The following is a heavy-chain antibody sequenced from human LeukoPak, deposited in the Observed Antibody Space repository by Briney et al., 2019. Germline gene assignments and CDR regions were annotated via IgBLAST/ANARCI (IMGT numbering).Heavy chain of an antibody. Sequence: SGTLSLTCAVYGGSFGGYYWSWIRQPPGKGLEWIGEINHSGSTNYNPSLKSRVTISVDTSKNQFSLKLSSVTAADTAVYYRARGRGYCSSTSCYPHYYGMDVWGKGTTVTVSS. CDR1: GGSFGGYY. CDR2: INHSGST. CDR3: ARGRGYCSSTSCYPHYYGMDV. V-gene: IGHV4-34*01. D-gene: IGHD2-2*01. J-gene: IGHJ6*04.